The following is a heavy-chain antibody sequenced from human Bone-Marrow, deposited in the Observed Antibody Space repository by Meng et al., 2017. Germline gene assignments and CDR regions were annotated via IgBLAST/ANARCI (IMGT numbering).Heavy chain of an antibody. D-gene: IGHD3-10*01. CDR2: ISYDGSNK. CDR3: ASGYYYGSGSTYYYYYGMDV. V-gene: IGHV3-30*04. Sequence: SLKISCAASGFTFSSYAMHWVRQAPGKGLEWVAVISYDGSNKYYADSVKGRFTISRDNSKNTLYLQMNSLRAEDTAVYYCASGYYYGSGSTYYYYYGMDVWGQGTTVTVSS. J-gene: IGHJ6*02. CDR1: GFTFSSYA.